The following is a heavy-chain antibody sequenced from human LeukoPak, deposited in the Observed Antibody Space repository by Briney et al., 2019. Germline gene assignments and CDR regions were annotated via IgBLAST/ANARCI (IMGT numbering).Heavy chain of an antibody. Sequence: SETLSLTCTVSGGSISSGSYYWSWIRQPAGKGLEWIGRIYTSGSTNYNPSLKSRVTISVDTSKDQFSLKLSSVTAADTAVYYCARERWENXFDPXXQGTLVTVSS. J-gene: IGHJ5*02. D-gene: IGHD1-26*01. CDR3: ARERWENXFDP. V-gene: IGHV4-61*02. CDR2: IYTSGST. CDR1: GGSISSGSYY.